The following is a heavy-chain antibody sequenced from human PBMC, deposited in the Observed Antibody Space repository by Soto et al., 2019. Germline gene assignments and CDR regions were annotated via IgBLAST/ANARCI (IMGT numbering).Heavy chain of an antibody. CDR3: ARARLRAVYAFDI. J-gene: IGHJ3*02. V-gene: IGHV4-31*03. CDR1: GGSVSSGAYY. D-gene: IGHD5-12*01. Sequence: QVQLQESDAGLVKASQTLSLTCTVSGGSVSSGAYYWTWIRQRPGKGLEWIGYIYYSGSTYYSPSLKIRLSISLDTSKNQFSLRLSSVTAAYTAMYYCARARLRAVYAFDIWGQGTMVTVSS. CDR2: IYYSGST.